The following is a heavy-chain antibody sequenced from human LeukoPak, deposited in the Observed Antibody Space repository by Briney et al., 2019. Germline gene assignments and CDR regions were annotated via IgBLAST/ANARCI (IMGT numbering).Heavy chain of an antibody. D-gene: IGHD6-19*01. CDR1: GFTFTDYW. J-gene: IGHJ4*02. CDR2: ISWNSYSI. V-gene: IGHV3-9*03. Sequence: PGGSLRLSCAVSGFTFTDYWINWVRQAPGKGLEWVSGISWNSYSIGYADSVKGRFTISRDNAKNSLYLQMNSLRAEDMAFYYCAKDSSGWPLFDYWGQGTLVTVSS. CDR3: AKDSSGWPLFDY.